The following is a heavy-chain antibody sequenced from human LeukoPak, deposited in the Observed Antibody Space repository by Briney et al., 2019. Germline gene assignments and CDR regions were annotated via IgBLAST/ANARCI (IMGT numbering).Heavy chain of an antibody. CDR1: GGSISHYF. Sequence: SETLSVTCTVSGGSISHYFWSWIRQPPGKGPAWIGYIYYTGTTNYNPSLQSRVTISVDTSKNQFSLKLNSVAAADTAVYYRAREHPQTKVPEGMDVWGQGTTVTVSS. CDR3: AREHPQTKVPEGMDV. J-gene: IGHJ6*02. V-gene: IGHV4-59*01. D-gene: IGHD4/OR15-4a*01. CDR2: IYYTGTT.